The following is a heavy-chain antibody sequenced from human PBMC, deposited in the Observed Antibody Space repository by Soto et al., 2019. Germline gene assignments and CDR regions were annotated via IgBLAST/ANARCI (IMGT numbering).Heavy chain of an antibody. CDR3: ARPGNYYYYYMGV. V-gene: IGHV4-39*01. Sequence: QLQLQESGPGLVKPSETLSLTCTVSGGSISSSTSYWGWIRQPPGKGLEWIGSINYSGSTYYSPALKGRVPISADPAKNQVSLELGSVAAADTAVYYWARPGNYYYYYMGVWGKGTMVTVSS. CDR2: INYSGST. CDR1: GGSISSSTSY. J-gene: IGHJ6*03.